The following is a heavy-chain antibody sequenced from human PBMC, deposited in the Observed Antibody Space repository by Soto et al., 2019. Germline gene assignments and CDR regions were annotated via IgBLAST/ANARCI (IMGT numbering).Heavy chain of an antibody. CDR1: GYTFTSYA. D-gene: IGHD3-9*01. CDR2: INAGNGNT. Sequence: QVQLVQSGAEVKKPGASVKVSGKASGYTFTSYAMHWVRQAPGQRLEGMGWINAGNGNTKYSQKFQGRVTITRDTSASTAYMELSSLRSEDTAVYYCARAHYDILTGYSLNWFDPWGQGTLVTVSS. CDR3: ARAHYDILTGYSLNWFDP. J-gene: IGHJ5*02. V-gene: IGHV1-3*01.